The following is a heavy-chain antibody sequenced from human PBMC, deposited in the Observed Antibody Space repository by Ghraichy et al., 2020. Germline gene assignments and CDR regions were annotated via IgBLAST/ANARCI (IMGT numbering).Heavy chain of an antibody. CDR1: GGSFSGYY. Sequence: SQTLSLTCAVYGGSFSGYYWSWIRQPPGKGLEWIGEINHSGSTNYNPSLKSRVTISVDTSKNQFSLKLSSVTAADTAVYYCARFGRSGSYPVRAWGQGTMVTVSS. V-gene: IGHV4-34*01. CDR2: INHSGST. D-gene: IGHD1-26*01. CDR3: ARFGRSGSYPVRA. J-gene: IGHJ3*01.